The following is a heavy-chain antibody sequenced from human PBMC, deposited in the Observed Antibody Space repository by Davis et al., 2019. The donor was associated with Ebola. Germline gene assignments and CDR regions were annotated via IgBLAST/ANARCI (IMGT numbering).Heavy chain of an antibody. D-gene: IGHD3/OR15-3a*01. Sequence: GESLKISCAAFEFTVSSNYMSWVRQAPGKGLEWVSVIYGGGNTYYADSVKGRFTISRDNSKNTVYLQMNSLRAEDTAVYYCARGGNLGWGYYYGMDVWGKGTTVTVSS. CDR3: ARGGNLGWGYYYGMDV. J-gene: IGHJ6*04. CDR1: EFTVSSNY. V-gene: IGHV3-53*01. CDR2: IYGGGNT.